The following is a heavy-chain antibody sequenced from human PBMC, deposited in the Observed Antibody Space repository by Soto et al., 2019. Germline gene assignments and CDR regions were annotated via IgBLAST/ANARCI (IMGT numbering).Heavy chain of an antibody. D-gene: IGHD3-10*01. J-gene: IGHJ6*02. CDR1: GFTFISYA. V-gene: IGHV3-30-3*01. CDR2: ISFDGSTE. CDR3: ARSRHGSGSYTHFYYGLDV. Sequence: QVQLVESGGGVVQPGRSLRLSCAASGFTFISYAMHWVRQAPGKGLEWVAVISFDGSTEYYADSVKGRFTICRDNSNNTVYLQMNSLRSEDTAVYYCARSRHGSGSYTHFYYGLDVWGQGTTVTVSS.